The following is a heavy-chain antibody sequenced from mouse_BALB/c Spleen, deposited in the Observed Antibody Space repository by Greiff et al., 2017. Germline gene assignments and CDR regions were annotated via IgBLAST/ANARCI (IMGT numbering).Heavy chain of an antibody. Sequence: EVQLVESGGGLVKPGGSLKLSCAASGFPFSSYAMSWVRQTPEKRLEWVASISSGGSTYYPDSVKGRFTISRDNARNILYLQMSSLRSEDTAMYYCATRAYYGNYGAMDYWGQGTSVTVSS. CDR3: ATRAYYGNYGAMDY. V-gene: IGHV5-6-5*01. CDR2: ISSGGST. J-gene: IGHJ4*01. D-gene: IGHD2-10*01. CDR1: GFPFSSYA.